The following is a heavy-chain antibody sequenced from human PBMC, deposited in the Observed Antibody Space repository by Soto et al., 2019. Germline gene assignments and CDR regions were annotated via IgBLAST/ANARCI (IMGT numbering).Heavy chain of an antibody. CDR1: GFTFSSYG. Sequence: LRLSCAASGFTFSSYGMHWVRQAPGKGLEWVAVISYDGSNKYYADSVKGRFTISRDNSKNTLYLQMNSLRAEDTAVYYCAKDASIVGATNFDYWGQGTLGTVPQ. CDR2: ISYDGSNK. D-gene: IGHD1-26*01. V-gene: IGHV3-30*18. CDR3: AKDASIVGATNFDY. J-gene: IGHJ4*02.